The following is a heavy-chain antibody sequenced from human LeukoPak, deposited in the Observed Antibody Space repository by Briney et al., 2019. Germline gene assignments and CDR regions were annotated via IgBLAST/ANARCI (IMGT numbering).Heavy chain of an antibody. Sequence: PGRSLRLSCAASGFTFSSYGMHWVRQAPGKGLEWVAVISYDGSNKYYADSVKGRFTISRDNSKNTLYLQMNSLRAEDTAVYYCAKTLGVYSSGWSTKENFDYWGQGTLVTVSS. D-gene: IGHD6-19*01. CDR1: GFTFSSYG. V-gene: IGHV3-30*18. CDR3: AKTLGVYSSGWSTKENFDY. J-gene: IGHJ4*02. CDR2: ISYDGSNK.